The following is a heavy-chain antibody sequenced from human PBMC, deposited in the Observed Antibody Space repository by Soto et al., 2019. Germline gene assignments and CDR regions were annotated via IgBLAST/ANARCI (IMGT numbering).Heavy chain of an antibody. CDR3: ARVPPAGSSPYYYYGMDV. D-gene: IGHD6-19*01. J-gene: IGHJ6*02. Sequence: GGSLRLSCEASGFTFSHFAMSWVRQAPGKGLEWVSAIRGGGEATYYAESVKGRFTIARDNSKNSLYLQMNSLRAGDTAVYYCARVPPAGSSPYYYYGMDVWGQGTTVTVSS. V-gene: IGHV3-23*01. CDR2: IRGGGEAT. CDR1: GFTFSHFA.